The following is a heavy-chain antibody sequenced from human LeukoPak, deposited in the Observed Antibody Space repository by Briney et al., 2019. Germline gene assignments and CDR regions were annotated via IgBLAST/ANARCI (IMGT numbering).Heavy chain of an antibody. J-gene: IGHJ4*02. CDR3: AKDSSVAAAGFDY. CDR2: ISYDGSNK. V-gene: IGHV3-30*18. D-gene: IGHD6-13*01. CDR1: EFTFSNYA. Sequence: GGSLRLSCAASEFTFSNYAMNWVRQAPGKGLEWVAVISYDGSNKYYADSVKGRFTISRDNSKNTLYLQMNSLRAEDTAVYYCAKDSSVAAAGFDYWGQGTLVTVSS.